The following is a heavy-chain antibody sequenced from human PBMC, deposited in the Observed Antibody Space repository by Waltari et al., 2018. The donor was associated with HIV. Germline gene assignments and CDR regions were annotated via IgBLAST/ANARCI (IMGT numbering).Heavy chain of an antibody. D-gene: IGHD5-18*01. J-gene: IGHJ6*02. Sequence: QVQLVESGGGVVQPGRSLRLSCAASGLPFGSYVMHWVRQAPGKGLEWVAVISYDGSNKYYADSVKGRFTISRDNSKNTLYLQMNSLRAEDTAVYYCAKPAAMASYGMDVWGQGTTVTVSS. V-gene: IGHV3-30*18. CDR2: ISYDGSNK. CDR3: AKPAAMASYGMDV. CDR1: GLPFGSYV.